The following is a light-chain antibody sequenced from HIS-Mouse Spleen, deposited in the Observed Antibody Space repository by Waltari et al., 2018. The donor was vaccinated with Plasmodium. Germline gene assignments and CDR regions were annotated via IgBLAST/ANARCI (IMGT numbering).Light chain of an antibody. J-gene: IGLJ2*01. Sequence: QSALTQPASVSGSPGQSITISCTGTSSAVGSYNLVSWYQQHTGKAPKLMIYEGSKRPSGVSNRFSGSKSGNTASLTISGLQAEDEADYYCCSYAGSSTLVFGGGTKLTVL. V-gene: IGLV2-23*01. CDR1: SSAVGSYNL. CDR3: CSYAGSSTLV. CDR2: EGS.